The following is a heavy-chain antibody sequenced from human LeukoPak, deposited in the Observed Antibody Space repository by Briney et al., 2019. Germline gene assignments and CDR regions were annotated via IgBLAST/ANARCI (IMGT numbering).Heavy chain of an antibody. CDR3: ARVGGVAATGRDWFDP. CDR1: GDSVSSDRAA. Sequence: SQTLSLTCAISGDSVSSDRAAWNWIRQSPSRGLEWLGRTYYRSKWYSDYVVSVKSRITINPDTSKNQFSLQLNSVTPEDTAVYYCARVGGVAATGRDWFDPWGQGTLVTVSS. D-gene: IGHD6-13*01. CDR2: TYYRSKWYS. J-gene: IGHJ5*02. V-gene: IGHV6-1*01.